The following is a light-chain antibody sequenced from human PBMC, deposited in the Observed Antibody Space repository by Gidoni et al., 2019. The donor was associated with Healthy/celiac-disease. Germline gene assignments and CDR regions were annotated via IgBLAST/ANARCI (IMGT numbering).Light chain of an antibody. CDR3: SSYAGSIL. J-gene: IGLJ3*02. CDR2: EVS. Sequence: QSALTQPPSASGSPGQSVTSSGTGTSRDVGGYNYVSWYQQHPGKAPKLMIYEVSKRPSGVPDRFSGSKSGNTASLTVSGLQAEDEADYYCSSYAGSILFGGGTKLTVL. V-gene: IGLV2-8*01. CDR1: SRDVGGYNY.